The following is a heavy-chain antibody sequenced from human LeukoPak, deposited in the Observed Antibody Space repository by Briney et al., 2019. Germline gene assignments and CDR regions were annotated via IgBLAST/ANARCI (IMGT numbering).Heavy chain of an antibody. CDR3: ARHYSPIDY. D-gene: IGHD2-15*01. V-gene: IGHV4-39*01. CDR2: IYYSGST. J-gene: IGHJ4*02. CDR1: GGSISSSSYY. Sequence: SETLSLTCTVSGGSISSSSYYWGWIRQPPGKGLEWIGSIYYSGSTYYNPSLKSRVTISVDTSKNHFSLRLSSVTAADTATYYCARHYSPIDYWGQGTLVTVSS.